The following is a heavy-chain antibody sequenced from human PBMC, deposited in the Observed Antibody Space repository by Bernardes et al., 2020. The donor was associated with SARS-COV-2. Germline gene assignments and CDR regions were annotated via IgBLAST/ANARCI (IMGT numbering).Heavy chain of an antibody. V-gene: IGHV4-4*02. D-gene: IGHD1-1*01. CDR2: IHHNGNS. CDR1: GDSITGDSW. Sequence: SATLSLTCAVSGDSITGDSWWSWVRQSPEKGLEWIGEIHHNGNSNYNPSLESRVTFFLDKSKNQFSLRLSSVTAADTAFYYCVSNGYYSLDYWSQGTLVTVSS. J-gene: IGHJ4*02. CDR3: VSNGYYSLDY.